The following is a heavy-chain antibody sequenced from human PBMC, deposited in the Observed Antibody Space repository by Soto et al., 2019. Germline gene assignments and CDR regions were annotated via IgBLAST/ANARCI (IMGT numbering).Heavy chain of an antibody. CDR2: IIPIFGTA. CDR1: GGTFSSYA. J-gene: IGHJ4*02. Sequence: SVKVSCKASGGTFSSYAISWVRQAPGQVLEWMGGIIPIFGTANYAQKFQGRVTITADKSTSAAYMELSSLRSEDTAVYYCARSSFSSMGNPYYFDYWGQGALVT. D-gene: IGHD6-6*01. V-gene: IGHV1-69*06. CDR3: ARSSFSSMGNPYYFDY.